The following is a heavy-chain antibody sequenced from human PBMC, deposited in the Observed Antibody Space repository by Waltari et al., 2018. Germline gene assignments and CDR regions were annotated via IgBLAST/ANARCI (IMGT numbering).Heavy chain of an antibody. Sequence: EVQLVESGGGLVQPGGSLRLSCAASGFTVSSNYMSWVRQAPGKGLEWVSVIYSGGSTYYADSVKGRFTSSRDNSKNTLYLQMNSMRAEDTAVYYCARSYPYYGMDVWGQGTTVTVSS. CDR1: GFTVSSNY. V-gene: IGHV3-66*02. CDR2: IYSGGST. CDR3: ARSYPYYGMDV. J-gene: IGHJ6*02.